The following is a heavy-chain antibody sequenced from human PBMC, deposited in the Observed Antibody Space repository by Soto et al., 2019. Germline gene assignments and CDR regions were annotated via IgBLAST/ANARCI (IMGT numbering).Heavy chain of an antibody. CDR3: GRGHGVVPDY. CDR2: INHSGST. D-gene: IGHD2-15*01. J-gene: IGHJ4*02. CDR1: GGSFSGYY. Sequence: QVQLQQWGAGLLKPSATLSLTCAVYGGSFSGYYWSWIRQPPGKGLEWIGEINHSGSTNYNPTLKSRVTISVDTSKNQFSLKLSSVTAADTAVYYCGRGHGVVPDYWGQGTLVTVSS. V-gene: IGHV4-34*01.